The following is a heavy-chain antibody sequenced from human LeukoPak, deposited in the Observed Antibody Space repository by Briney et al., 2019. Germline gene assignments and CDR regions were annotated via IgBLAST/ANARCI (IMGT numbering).Heavy chain of an antibody. CDR1: GGSISSYW. V-gene: IGHV4-4*07. Sequence: SETLSLTCSVSGGSISSYWWSWIRQPAVKGLEFIGRIYTTGRTNYNPSLKSRVSMSVDTSKNKFSLELRSVTAADTAVYFCARAGYTISSYRFDYWGQGALVTVSS. J-gene: IGHJ4*02. CDR2: IYTTGRT. CDR3: ARAGYTISSYRFDY. D-gene: IGHD3-16*02.